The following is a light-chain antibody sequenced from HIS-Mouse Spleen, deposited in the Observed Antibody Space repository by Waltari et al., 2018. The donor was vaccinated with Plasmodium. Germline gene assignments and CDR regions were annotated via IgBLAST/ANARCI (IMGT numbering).Light chain of an antibody. CDR1: QSVSSN. CDR2: GAS. J-gene: IGKJ3*01. Sequence: EIVMTQSPATLSVSPAERATLSCRASQSVSSNLAWYQQKPGQAPRLRSYGASTRATGSPARFSGSGSGTEFTLTISSLQSEDFAVYYCQQYNNWSFTFGPGTKVDIK. CDR3: QQYNNWSFT. V-gene: IGKV3-15*01.